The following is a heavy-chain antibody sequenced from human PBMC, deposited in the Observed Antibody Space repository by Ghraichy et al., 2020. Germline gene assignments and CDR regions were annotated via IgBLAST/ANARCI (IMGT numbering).Heavy chain of an antibody. V-gene: IGHV3-30*02. Sequence: GESLNISCAASGFTFSSYGMHWVRQAPGKGLEWVAFIRYDGSNKYYADSVKGRFTISRDNSKNTLYLQMNSLRAEDTAVYYCAKDRYRVLRYFGPTDGMDVWGQGTTVTVSS. CDR3: AKDRYRVLRYFGPTDGMDV. J-gene: IGHJ6*02. D-gene: IGHD3-9*01. CDR2: IRYDGSNK. CDR1: GFTFSSYG.